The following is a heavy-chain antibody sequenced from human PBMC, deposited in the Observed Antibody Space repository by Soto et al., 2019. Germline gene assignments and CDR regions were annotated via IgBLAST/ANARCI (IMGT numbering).Heavy chain of an antibody. Sequence: SETLSLTCTVSGGSISSGGYYWSWIRQHPGKGLEWIGYIYYSGSTYYNPSLKSRVTISVDTSKNQFSLKLSSVTAADTAVYYCARDALWFGVTRAYFDYWGQGTLVTVSS. J-gene: IGHJ4*02. V-gene: IGHV4-31*03. CDR2: IYYSGST. D-gene: IGHD3-10*01. CDR1: GGSISSGGYY. CDR3: ARDALWFGVTRAYFDY.